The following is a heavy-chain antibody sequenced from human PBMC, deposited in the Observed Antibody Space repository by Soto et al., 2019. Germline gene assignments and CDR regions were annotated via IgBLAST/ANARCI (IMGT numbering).Heavy chain of an antibody. CDR3: ARTPDFWSGYFPEYYGMDV. Sequence: QVQLQESGPGLVKPSQTLSLTCTVSGGFISSGGYYWTWIRQHPGKGLEWIGYISYSGSAYYSPSLKSRVTIAVDTSNNQFSLKLSSVTAADTAMYYCARTPDFWSGYFPEYYGMDVWGQGTTVTVSS. V-gene: IGHV4-31*03. J-gene: IGHJ6*02. CDR1: GGFISSGGYY. CDR2: ISYSGSA. D-gene: IGHD3-3*01.